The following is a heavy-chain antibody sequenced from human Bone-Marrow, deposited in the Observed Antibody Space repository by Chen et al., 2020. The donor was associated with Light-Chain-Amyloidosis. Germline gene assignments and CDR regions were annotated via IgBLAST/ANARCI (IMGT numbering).Heavy chain of an antibody. J-gene: IGHJ3*02. CDR2: VSGSGVSR. CDR3: AKDISYDDILPGYPADAFDI. V-gene: IGHV3-23*04. Sequence: EVQLVESGGGLLQRGGSLRLSCAASGFAFSSYAMSWVRQAPGKGLEWVSTVSGSGVSRYYGDAAKGRLTISRDNSKNALFLQMDSLRAEDTAVYYCAKDISYDDILPGYPADAFDIWGQGTMVTVSS. CDR1: GFAFSSYA. D-gene: IGHD3-9*01.